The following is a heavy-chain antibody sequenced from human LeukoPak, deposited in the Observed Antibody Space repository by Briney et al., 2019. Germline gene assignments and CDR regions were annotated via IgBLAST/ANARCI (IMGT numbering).Heavy chain of an antibody. Sequence: GGSLRLSCAASGFTFSSYGMHWVRQAPGKGQEWVAVISYDGSNRYYADSVKGRFTISRDNSKNTLYLQMNSLRAEDTAVYYCAKGRYYYDRSGYLNYWGQRTLVTVSS. V-gene: IGHV3-30*18. CDR1: GFTFSSYG. D-gene: IGHD3-22*01. CDR3: AKGRYYYDRSGYLNY. CDR2: ISYDGSNR. J-gene: IGHJ4*02.